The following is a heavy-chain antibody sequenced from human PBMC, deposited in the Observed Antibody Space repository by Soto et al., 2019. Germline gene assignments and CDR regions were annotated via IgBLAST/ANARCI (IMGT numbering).Heavy chain of an antibody. V-gene: IGHV3-33*01. Sequence: PGGSLRLCCAASGFTFNSYGMHWVRQAPGKGLEWVAVIWYDGSNKYYADSVKGRFTISRDNSENTLYLQMNSLRAEDTAVYYCARFKDGYNFYFDYWGQGTLVTVSS. CDR2: IWYDGSNK. CDR3: ARFKDGYNFYFDY. J-gene: IGHJ4*02. CDR1: GFTFNSYG. D-gene: IGHD5-12*01.